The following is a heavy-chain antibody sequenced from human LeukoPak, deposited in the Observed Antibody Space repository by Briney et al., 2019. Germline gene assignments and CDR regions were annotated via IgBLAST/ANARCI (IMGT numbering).Heavy chain of an antibody. CDR2: MTGSGGST. V-gene: IGHV3-23*01. CDR3: AKEPRYCGTGCYFLVDS. Sequence: GGSLRLSCAASGFTFTSYTMTWVRQAPGKGLEWVSAMTGSGGSTFYADSVKGRFTISRDNSKNTVYLQMSSLRAEDTAVYYCAKEPRYCGTGCYFLVDSWGQGTLATVSS. D-gene: IGHD2-21*02. CDR1: GFTFTSYT. J-gene: IGHJ4*02.